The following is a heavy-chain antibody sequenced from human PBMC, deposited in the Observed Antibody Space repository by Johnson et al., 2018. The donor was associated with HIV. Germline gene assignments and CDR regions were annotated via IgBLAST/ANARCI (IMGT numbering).Heavy chain of an antibody. CDR2: ISSSGSTI. V-gene: IGHV3-11*04. CDR1: GLIFSDNY. Sequence: HVQLVESGGGLVQPGGSLRLSCAASGLIFSDNYMSWIRQAPGKGLEWVSYISSSGSTIYYADSVKGRFTISRDNAKNSLYLQMNSLRAEDTAVYYCAREMNFPDAFDIWGQGTMVTVSS. J-gene: IGHJ3*02. D-gene: IGHD1-7*01. CDR3: AREMNFPDAFDI.